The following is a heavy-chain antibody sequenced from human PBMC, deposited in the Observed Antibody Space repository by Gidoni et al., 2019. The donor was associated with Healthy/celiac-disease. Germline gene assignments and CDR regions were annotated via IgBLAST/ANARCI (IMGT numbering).Heavy chain of an antibody. D-gene: IGHD3-3*01. V-gene: IGHV4-34*01. CDR3: ARGPRPRSNFWYNWFDP. Sequence: QVQLQQWGAGLLKPSETLSLTCAVYGGSFSGYYWSWIRQPPGKGLEWIGEINHSGSTNYNPSLKSRVTISVDTSKNQFSLKLSSVTAADTAVYYCARGPRPRSNFWYNWFDPWGQGTLVTVSS. CDR1: GGSFSGYY. J-gene: IGHJ5*02. CDR2: INHSGST.